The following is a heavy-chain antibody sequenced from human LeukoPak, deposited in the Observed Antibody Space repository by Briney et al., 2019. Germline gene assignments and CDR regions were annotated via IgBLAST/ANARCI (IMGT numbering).Heavy chain of an antibody. V-gene: IGHV3-23*01. J-gene: IGHJ1*01. CDR2: ISGCGGST. Sequence: GGSLRLSCAASGFTFSSYAMSWVRQTPGKGLEWVSAISGCGGSTYYADSLKGRCTISRDNSKNTPYLQMNSLRAEDTAVYYCAKSPARLNPVYFQHWGQGTLVTVSS. D-gene: IGHD6-6*01. CDR1: GFTFSSYA. CDR3: AKSPARLNPVYFQH.